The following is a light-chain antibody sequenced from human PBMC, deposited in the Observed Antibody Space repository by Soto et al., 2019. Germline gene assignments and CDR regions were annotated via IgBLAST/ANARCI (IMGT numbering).Light chain of an antibody. CDR3: QQYTNWPLT. CDR2: GAS. J-gene: IGKJ4*01. CDR1: QSVYSN. Sequence: EIAMTQSPATLSASPGERATLSCRASQSVYSNLAWYQQKPGQAPTLLIYGASTRATGTPARFSGSGSGTEFTVTISSLQSEDFAVYYCQQYTNWPLTFGGGTKVESK. V-gene: IGKV3D-15*01.